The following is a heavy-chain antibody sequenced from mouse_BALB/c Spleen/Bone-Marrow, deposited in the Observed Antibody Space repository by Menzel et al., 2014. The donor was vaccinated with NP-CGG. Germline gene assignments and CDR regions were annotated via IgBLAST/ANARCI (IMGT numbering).Heavy chain of an antibody. CDR3: ARSAGYWYFDV. CDR2: IDTSDSYT. D-gene: IGHD1-2*01. CDR1: GYTFTDYW. Sequence: VKLMESGAELVMPGASVKMSCKASGYTFTDYWMHWVKQRPGQGLEWIGAIDTSDSYTSYNQKFEGKATLTVDESSSTAYMQLSSLTSEDSAVYYCARSAGYWYFDVWGAGTTVTVSS. J-gene: IGHJ1*01. V-gene: IGHV1-69*01.